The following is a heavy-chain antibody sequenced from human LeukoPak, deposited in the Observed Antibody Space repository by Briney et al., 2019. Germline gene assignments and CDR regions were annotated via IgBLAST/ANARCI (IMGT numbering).Heavy chain of an antibody. Sequence: PGGSLRLSCAASGFTFSSYAMSWVRQAPGKGLEWVSAISGSGGSTYYADSVKGRFTISRDNSKNSLYLQMNSLRTEDTALYYCAKEASIAAAGPYYYYGMDVWGQGTTVTVSS. V-gene: IGHV3-23*01. CDR3: AKEASIAAAGPYYYYGMDV. CDR2: ISGSGGST. J-gene: IGHJ6*02. CDR1: GFTFSSYA. D-gene: IGHD6-13*01.